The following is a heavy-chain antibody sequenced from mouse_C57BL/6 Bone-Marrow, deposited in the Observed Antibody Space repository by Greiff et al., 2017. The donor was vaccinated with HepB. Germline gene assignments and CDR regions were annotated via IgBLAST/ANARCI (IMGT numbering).Heavy chain of an antibody. CDR2: IYPRSGNT. Sequence: VQLQQSGAELARPGASVKLSCKASGYTFTSYGISWVKQRTGQGLEWIGEIYPRSGNTYYNEKFKGKATLTADKSSSTAYMELRSLTSEDSAVDFCARPILRNWYFDVWGTGTTVTVSS. V-gene: IGHV1-81*01. D-gene: IGHD2-12*01. J-gene: IGHJ1*03. CDR1: GYTFTSYG. CDR3: ARPILRNWYFDV.